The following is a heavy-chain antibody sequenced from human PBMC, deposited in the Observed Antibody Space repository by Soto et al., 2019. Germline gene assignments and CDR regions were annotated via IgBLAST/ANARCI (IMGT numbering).Heavy chain of an antibody. CDR2: IYCNDDQ. CDR1: GFSLSTSGVG. J-gene: IGHJ1*01. Sequence: ITLKESGPTLVKPTQTLTLTCTFSGFSLSTSGVGVGWIRQPPGKALDWLARIYCNDDQHYRPSLDSRRTITRDTSKIQVVLTMTHMHPVYTATYYCAHRLNGYVHHWGQGTLITVSS. CDR3: AHRLNGYVHH. V-gene: IGHV2-5*01.